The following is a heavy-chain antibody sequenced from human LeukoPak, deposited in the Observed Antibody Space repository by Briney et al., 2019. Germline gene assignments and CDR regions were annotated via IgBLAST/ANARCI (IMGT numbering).Heavy chain of an antibody. CDR2: ISSSTSYI. CDR1: GFIFSTYS. V-gene: IGHV3-21*01. D-gene: IGHD5-18*01. J-gene: IGHJ4*02. CDR3: ARDLVGHVDTAFDY. Sequence: PGGSLRLSCAASGFIFSTYSMNWVRQAPGKGLEWVSSISSSTSYIYYADSVKGRFTISRDNAKNPLYLQMNSLRAEDTAVYYCARDLVGHVDTAFDYWGQGTLVTVSS.